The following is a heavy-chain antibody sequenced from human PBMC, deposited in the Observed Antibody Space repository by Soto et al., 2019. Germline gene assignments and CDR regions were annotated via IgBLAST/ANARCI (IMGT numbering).Heavy chain of an antibody. Sequence: GASVKVSCKTSTYTFTGYYMHWVRQAPGQRLEWMGWINPNSGGTKYAQNFQGRVTMTRDTSISTAYMELSRLRSDDTAVYYCARGRYSSSWYFDYWVQGTLVTVSS. CDR2: INPNSGGT. D-gene: IGHD6-13*01. CDR1: TYTFTGYY. J-gene: IGHJ4*02. V-gene: IGHV1-2*02. CDR3: ARGRYSSSWYFDY.